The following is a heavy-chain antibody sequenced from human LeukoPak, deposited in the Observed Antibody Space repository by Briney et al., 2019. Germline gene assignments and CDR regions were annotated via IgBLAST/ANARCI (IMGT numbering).Heavy chain of an antibody. CDR2: TRNKANSYTT. V-gene: IGHV3-72*01. J-gene: IGHJ5*02. D-gene: IGHD1-26*01. CDR1: GFILSDHY. Sequence: PGGSLRLSCAASGFILSDHYIDWVRQAPGKGLEWVGRTRNKANSYTTEYAASVKGRFTNSRDDPKNLLYLQMNSLKSEDTAVYYCGRSGRYRPSDLWGQGTLVTVSS. CDR3: GRSGRYRPSDL.